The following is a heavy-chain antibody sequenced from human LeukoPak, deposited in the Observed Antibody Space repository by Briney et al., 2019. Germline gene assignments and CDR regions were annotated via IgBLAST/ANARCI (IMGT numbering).Heavy chain of an antibody. CDR2: IVVGSGNT. D-gene: IGHD3-10*01. V-gene: IGHV1-58*01. CDR3: AAAEIGILWFGELSYFDY. Sequence: GTSVKVSCKASGFTFTSSAVQWVRQARGQRLEWIGWIVVGSGNTNYAQKFQERVTITRDMSTSTAYMELSSLRSEDTAVYYCAAAEIGILWFGELSYFDYWGQGTLVTVSS. J-gene: IGHJ4*02. CDR1: GFTFTSSA.